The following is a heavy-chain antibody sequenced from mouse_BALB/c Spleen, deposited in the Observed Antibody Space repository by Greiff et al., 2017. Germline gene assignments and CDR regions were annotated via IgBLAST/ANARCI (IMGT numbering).Heavy chain of an antibody. V-gene: IGHV1-4*01. Sequence: QVQLKESGAELARPGASVKMSCKASGYTFTSYTMHWVKQRPGQGLEWIGYINPSSGYTNYNQKFKDKATLTADKSSSTSYMQLSSLTSEDSAVYYCAKRGPSYAMDYWGQGTSVTVAS. J-gene: IGHJ4*01. CDR2: INPSSGYT. CDR3: AKRGPSYAMDY. CDR1: GYTFTSYT.